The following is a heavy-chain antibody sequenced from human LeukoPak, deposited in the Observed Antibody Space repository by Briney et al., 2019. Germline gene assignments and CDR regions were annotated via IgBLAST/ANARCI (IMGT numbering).Heavy chain of an antibody. V-gene: IGHV3-64D*06. D-gene: IGHD3-10*01. CDR2: ISSNGGST. Sequence: PGGSLRLSCSASGFTFSSYAMHWVRQAPGKGLEYVSAISSNGGSTYYADSVKGRFTISRDNSKNTLYLQVSSLRAEDTAVYYCVKASYGSGSYYDYWGQGTLVTVSS. CDR3: VKASYGSGSYYDY. CDR1: GFTFSSYA. J-gene: IGHJ4*02.